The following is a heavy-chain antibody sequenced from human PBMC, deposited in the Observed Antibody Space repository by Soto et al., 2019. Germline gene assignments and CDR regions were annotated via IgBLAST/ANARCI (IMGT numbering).Heavy chain of an antibody. CDR1: GFTFSTYA. J-gene: IGHJ6*02. CDR2: LKQDGSET. CDR3: ARFYYDSSGYLPSPYYYYYGMDV. V-gene: IGHV3-7*01. Sequence: PGGSLRLSCAASGFTFSTYAMTWVRQAPGKGLEWVSTLKQDGSETYYVDSVKGRFTISRDNAKNSLYLQMNSLRAEDTAVYYCARFYYDSSGYLPSPYYYYYGMDVWGQGTTVTVSS. D-gene: IGHD3-22*01.